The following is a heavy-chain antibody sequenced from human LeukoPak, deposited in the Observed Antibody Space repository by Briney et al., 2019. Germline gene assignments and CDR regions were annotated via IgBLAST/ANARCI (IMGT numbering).Heavy chain of an antibody. V-gene: IGHV1-18*01. Sequence: GASVKVSCKASGYTFTSYGISWVRQAPGQGLEWMGWISAYNGNTNYAQKLQGGVTMTTDTSTSTAYMELRSLRSDDTAVYYCARDLYFGRYSSSWSFDYWGQGTLVTVSS. CDR1: GYTFTSYG. CDR3: ARDLYFGRYSSSWSFDY. CDR2: ISAYNGNT. D-gene: IGHD6-13*01. J-gene: IGHJ4*02.